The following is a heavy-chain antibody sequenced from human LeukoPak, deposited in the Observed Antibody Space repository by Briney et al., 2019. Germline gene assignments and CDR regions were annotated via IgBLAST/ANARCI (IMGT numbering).Heavy chain of an antibody. CDR3: ARGGYGSGSYEEHRIGERWFDP. Sequence: SETLSLTCAVYGGSFSGYYWSWIRQPPGKGLEWIGEINHSGSTNYNPSLKSRVTISVDTSKNQFSLKLSSVTAADTAVYYCARGGYGSGSYEEHRIGERWFDPWGQGTLVTVSS. J-gene: IGHJ5*02. D-gene: IGHD3-10*01. CDR2: INHSGST. CDR1: GGSFSGYY. V-gene: IGHV4-34*01.